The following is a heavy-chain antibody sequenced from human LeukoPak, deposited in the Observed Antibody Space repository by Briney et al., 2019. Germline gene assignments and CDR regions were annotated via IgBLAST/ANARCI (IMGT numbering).Heavy chain of an antibody. J-gene: IGHJ4*02. V-gene: IGHV4-4*02. CDR3: AGLVGRYSNGMYYYFDY. CDR2: MYLSGTT. D-gene: IGHD1-26*01. Sequence: PSETLSLTCAVSGGSITSVNLWAWVRRPPGKGLEWVGEMYLSGTTTCNPSLRGRATISLDRSKNQVSLRLNSVTAADTALYYCAGLVGRYSNGMYYYFDYRGQGILVTVSS. CDR1: GGSITSVNL.